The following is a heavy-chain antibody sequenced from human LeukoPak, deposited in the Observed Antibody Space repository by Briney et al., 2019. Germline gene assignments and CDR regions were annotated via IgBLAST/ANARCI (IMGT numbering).Heavy chain of an antibody. Sequence: GGSLRLSCAVSQFSVSSNYMNWVRQAPAKGLEWVSVIYSGGATYYADSVRGRFTISRDNSKNMVSLQMTSLGAEDTAVYYCARGRFSGPDDYWGQGTLVTVSS. CDR1: QFSVSSNY. J-gene: IGHJ4*02. CDR3: ARGRFSGPDDY. CDR2: IYSGGAT. D-gene: IGHD6-19*01. V-gene: IGHV3-53*01.